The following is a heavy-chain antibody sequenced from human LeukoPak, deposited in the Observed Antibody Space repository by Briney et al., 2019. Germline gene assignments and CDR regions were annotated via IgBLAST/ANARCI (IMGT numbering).Heavy chain of an antibody. CDR3: AKEVARFSHYFDY. D-gene: IGHD3-3*01. V-gene: IGHV3-23*01. J-gene: IGHJ4*02. Sequence: PGGSLRLSCAVSGCTFSNYAMTWVRQAPGKGLEWVSVIFGSGGSTYYADSVKGRFTISRDNSKNTLYLQMNSLSAEDTAIYYCAKEVARFSHYFDYWGRGSLVTVSS. CDR2: IFGSGGST. CDR1: GCTFSNYA.